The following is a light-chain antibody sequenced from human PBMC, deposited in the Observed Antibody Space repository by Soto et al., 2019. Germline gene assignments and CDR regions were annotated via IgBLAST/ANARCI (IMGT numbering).Light chain of an antibody. Sequence: AIQITQSPSSLSASVGDRVTISCRASQGIGNALGWYQQEPGKTPKVLIYGASNLQSGVPPRFRGSGSGTDFTLAISRLQPEDSETYYCLQDINYPWTFGQGTKVDIK. CDR1: QGIGNA. CDR3: LQDINYPWT. J-gene: IGKJ1*01. V-gene: IGKV1-6*01. CDR2: GAS.